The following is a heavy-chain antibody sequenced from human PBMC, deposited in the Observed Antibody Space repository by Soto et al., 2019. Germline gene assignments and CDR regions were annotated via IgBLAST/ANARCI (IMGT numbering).Heavy chain of an antibody. V-gene: IGHV1-24*01. CDR3: ATDLARGPILNYEYLQH. J-gene: IGHJ1*01. CDR2: FDPEYGET. CDR1: GYTLTELS. Sequence: ASVKVSCKVSGYTLTELSMHWVRQAPGKGLEWMGGFDPEYGETIYAQKFQGRVTMTEDTSTDTAYMELSSLRSEDTAVYYCATDLARGPILNYEYLQHWGQGTLVPVSS. D-gene: IGHD1-7*01.